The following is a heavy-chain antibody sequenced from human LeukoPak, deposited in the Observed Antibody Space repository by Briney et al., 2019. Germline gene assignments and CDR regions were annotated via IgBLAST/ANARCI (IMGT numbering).Heavy chain of an antibody. V-gene: IGHV4-4*02. CDR3: ARDVRSQGAVAGFDY. CDR2: IYHSGST. J-gene: IGHJ4*02. Sequence: SGTLSLTCAVSGGSISSSNWWSWVRQTPGKGLELIGEIYHSGSTNYNPSLKSRFTISVDKSKNQFSLKLSSVTAADTAVYYCARDVRSQGAVAGFDYWGQGTLVTVSS. CDR1: GGSISSSNW. D-gene: IGHD6-19*01.